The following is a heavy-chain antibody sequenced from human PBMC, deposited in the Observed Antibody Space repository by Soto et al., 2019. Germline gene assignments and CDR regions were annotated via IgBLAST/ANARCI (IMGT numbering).Heavy chain of an antibody. D-gene: IGHD6-19*01. J-gene: IGHJ4*02. V-gene: IGHV3-30*18. CDR3: ANGIEWLVTCDFDY. CDR1: GFTFSGYG. Sequence: QVQLVESGGGVVQPGTSLRLSCAASGFTFSGYGVHWVRQAPGKGLEWVATISYDETATYYSESVKGLFTISRDNSKNTLFLQMNSLRAEDTAMYYCANGIEWLVTCDFDYCSQGTLVTVSS. CDR2: ISYDETAT.